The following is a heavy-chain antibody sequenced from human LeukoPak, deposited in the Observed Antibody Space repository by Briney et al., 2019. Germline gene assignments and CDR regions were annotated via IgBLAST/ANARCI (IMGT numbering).Heavy chain of an antibody. Sequence: GGSLRLSCAASGFTFSSYSMNWVRQAPGKGLEWVSSISSSSSYIYHADSVKGRFTISRDNAKNSLYLQMNSLRAEDTAVYHCARGLDYYDSSGYYYWFDPWGQGTLVTVSS. V-gene: IGHV3-21*01. CDR2: ISSSSSYI. CDR3: ARGLDYYDSSGYYYWFDP. D-gene: IGHD3-22*01. J-gene: IGHJ5*02. CDR1: GFTFSSYS.